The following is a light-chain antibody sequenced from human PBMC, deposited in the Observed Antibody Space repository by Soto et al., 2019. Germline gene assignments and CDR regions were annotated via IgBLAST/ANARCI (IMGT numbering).Light chain of an antibody. J-gene: IGKJ1*01. Sequence: EIVLTQSPGTLSLSPGERATLSCRPSQSVSSIYLDWFQQKPGQAPRLLIYAASSRATGIPDRFSGGASATDFTLTISRLEPEDFAVYYCREYVTSQWTFGQGTKVEIK. CDR1: QSVSSIY. CDR2: AAS. CDR3: REYVTSQWT. V-gene: IGKV3-20*01.